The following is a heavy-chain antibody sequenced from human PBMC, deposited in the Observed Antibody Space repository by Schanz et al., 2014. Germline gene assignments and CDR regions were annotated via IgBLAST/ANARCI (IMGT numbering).Heavy chain of an antibody. D-gene: IGHD2-2*01. CDR1: GFTVSKNY. Sequence: EVQLVESGGGLVQPGGSLRLSCAASGFTVSKNYMSWVRQAPGKGLEWVSIIYTDGSTYYADSVRDRFTISRDNSKNTLYLQMNSLRVEDTAVYFCARDLSSLIQGDVWGKGTTVTVSS. CDR2: IYTDGST. J-gene: IGHJ6*04. CDR3: ARDLSSLIQGDV. V-gene: IGHV3-66*01.